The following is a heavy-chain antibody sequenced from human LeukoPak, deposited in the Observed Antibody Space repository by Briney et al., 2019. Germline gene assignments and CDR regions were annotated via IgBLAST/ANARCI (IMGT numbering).Heavy chain of an antibody. CDR3: VRFLNHAFEM. J-gene: IGHJ3*02. V-gene: IGHV5-51*01. Sequence: GESLKISCKSYGYSFTNYWIGWVRQMPGKGLEWMGIIHPGDSDTRYSPSFQGQVTMSADKSINTAYLQWSSLKASDTAMYYSVRFLNHAFEMWGQGTMVTVSS. CDR2: IHPGDSDT. CDR1: GYSFTNYW.